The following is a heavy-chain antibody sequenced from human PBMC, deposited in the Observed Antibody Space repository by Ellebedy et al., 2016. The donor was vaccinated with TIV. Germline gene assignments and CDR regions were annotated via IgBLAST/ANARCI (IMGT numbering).Heavy chain of an antibody. CDR2: INPDGSGA. CDR1: GFTFSSYG. J-gene: IGHJ4*02. CDR3: AKEEWWRFDY. Sequence: PGGSLRLSCVASGFTFSSYGMHWVRQAPGKGLEWLAKINPDGSGADYVDAVNGRFTLSRDNTKNSLYLQMNSLRDEDTAVYYCAKEEWWRFDYWGQGTVVTVSS. V-gene: IGHV3-7*04. D-gene: IGHD2-15*01.